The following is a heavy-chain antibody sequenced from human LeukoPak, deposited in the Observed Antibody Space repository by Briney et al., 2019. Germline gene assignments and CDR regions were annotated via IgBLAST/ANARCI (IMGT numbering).Heavy chain of an antibody. V-gene: IGHV5-51*01. CDR3: AREKEFARGWALAY. D-gene: IGHD3-16*01. CDR2: IYPGDSDV. Sequence: GESLKISCKGPAHPFTSFWIAWVRQRPGEGLEWMGIIYPGDSDVKYSPSFQGQAPISADKSNSTAYLQWSSLKASDTAMYFCAREKEFARGWALAYWGQGTLVTVSS. CDR1: AHPFTSFW. J-gene: IGHJ4*02.